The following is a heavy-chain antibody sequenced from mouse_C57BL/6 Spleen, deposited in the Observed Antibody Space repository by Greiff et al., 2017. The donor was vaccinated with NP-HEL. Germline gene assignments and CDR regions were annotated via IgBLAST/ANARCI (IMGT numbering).Heavy chain of an antibody. Sequence: QVQLQQSGAELARPGASVKLSCKASGYTFTSSGISWVKQRTGQGLEWIGEIYPRSGNTYYNEKFKGKATLTADKSSSTAYMELRSLTSEDSAVYFCARFYGNYFDYWGQGTTLTVSS. J-gene: IGHJ2*01. CDR1: GYTFTSSG. CDR2: IYPRSGNT. D-gene: IGHD2-1*01. V-gene: IGHV1-81*01. CDR3: ARFYGNYFDY.